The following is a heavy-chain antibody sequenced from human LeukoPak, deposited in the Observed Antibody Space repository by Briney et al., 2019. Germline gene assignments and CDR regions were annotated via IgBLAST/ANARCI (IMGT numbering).Heavy chain of an antibody. D-gene: IGHD1-26*01. V-gene: IGHV4-59*01. J-gene: IGHJ4*02. CDR2: IYYSGST. CDR1: GGSLSSYY. CDR3: ARDKSPTETDY. Sequence: SETLSLTCTVSGGSLSSYYWSWIRQPPGKGLEWIGYIYYSGSTNYNPSLKRRVTISVDTSKNQFSLKLSSVTAADTAVYYCARDKSPTETDYWGQGTLVTVSS.